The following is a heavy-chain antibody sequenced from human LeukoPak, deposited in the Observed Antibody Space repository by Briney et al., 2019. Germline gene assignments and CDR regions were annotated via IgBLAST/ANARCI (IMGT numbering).Heavy chain of an antibody. CDR1: GFTFSSYA. CDR2: ISPSGGTT. J-gene: IGHJ4*02. D-gene: IGHD3-10*01. CDR3: VRDISGEKSLDY. Sequence: PGGSLRLSCAASGFTFSSYAMSWVRQAPGKGLEWVSFISPSGGTTHYADSVKGRFTISRDNSKNTLSLQMNSLRAEDTALYYCVRDISGEKSLDYWGQGTLVTVSS. V-gene: IGHV3-23*01.